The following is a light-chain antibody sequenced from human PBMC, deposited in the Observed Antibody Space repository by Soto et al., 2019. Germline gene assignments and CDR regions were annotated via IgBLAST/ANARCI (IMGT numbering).Light chain of an antibody. Sequence: DIQMTQSPSSLSASVGDRVTITCRASQSIRSYLNWYQQKPGKAPKLLIYAASTLQSGVPSRFSGSRSGTDFTLTISSLDPEDFATYYCQESYSTPYTFGQGTKLEI. V-gene: IGKV1-39*01. J-gene: IGKJ2*01. CDR2: AAS. CDR3: QESYSTPYT. CDR1: QSIRSY.